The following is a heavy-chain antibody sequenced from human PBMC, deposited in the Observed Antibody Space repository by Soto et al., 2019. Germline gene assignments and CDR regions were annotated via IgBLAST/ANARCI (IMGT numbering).Heavy chain of an antibody. CDR1: GGSFSGYY. CDR2: INHSGSA. Sequence: PSETLSLTCAVYGGSFSGYYWSWIRQPPGKGLEWIGEINHSGSANYNPSLRSRITISIDTSKNQSSLKLSSVTAADTAVYYCARGSFVTHYYYYHMDVWGKGTPVTVSS. D-gene: IGHD2-21*02. V-gene: IGHV4-34*01. CDR3: ARGSFVTHYYYYHMDV. J-gene: IGHJ6*03.